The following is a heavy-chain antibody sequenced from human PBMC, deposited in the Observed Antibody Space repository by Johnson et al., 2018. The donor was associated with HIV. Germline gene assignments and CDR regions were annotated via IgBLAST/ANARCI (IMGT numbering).Heavy chain of an antibody. CDR1: GFTVSSNY. D-gene: IGHD3-22*01. J-gene: IGHJ3*02. CDR3: AKDIRGITMIPHAFDI. Sequence: VQLVESGGGLIQPGGSLRLSCAASGFTVSSNYMSWVRQAPGKGLEWVSVIYSGGSTYYADSVKGRFTISRDNAKNSLYLQMNSLRAEDTALYYCAKDIRGITMIPHAFDIWGQGTMVTVSS. CDR2: IYSGGST. V-gene: IGHV3-53*01.